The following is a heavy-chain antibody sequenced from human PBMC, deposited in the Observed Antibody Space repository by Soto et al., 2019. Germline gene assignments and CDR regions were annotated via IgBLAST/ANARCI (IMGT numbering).Heavy chain of an antibody. Sequence: SETLSLTCTVSGDSIDNYYWSWIRQSPGKGLEWIGDIYYSGSTTYNPSLKSRVTISVDRAKNQFSLRLRSVTAADTAVYYCARAGRFLELLFYLDSWGQGALVTVSS. J-gene: IGHJ4*02. V-gene: IGHV4-59*01. CDR2: IYYSGST. CDR1: GDSIDNYY. CDR3: ARAGRFLELLFYLDS. D-gene: IGHD3-3*01.